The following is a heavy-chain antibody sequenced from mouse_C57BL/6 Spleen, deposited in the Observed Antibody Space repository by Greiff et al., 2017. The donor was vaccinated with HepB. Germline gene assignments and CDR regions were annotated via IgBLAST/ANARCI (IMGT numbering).Heavy chain of an antibody. CDR3: VRHEWKDYYAMDY. V-gene: IGHV10-1*01. J-gene: IGHJ4*01. Sequence: EVKLVESGGGLVQPKGSLKLSCAASGFSFNTYAMNWVRQAPGKGLEWVARIRSKSNNYATYYADSVKDRFTISRDDSESMLYLQMNNLKTEDTAMYYCVRHEWKDYYAMDYWGQGTSVTVSS. CDR1: GFSFNTYA. CDR2: IRSKSNNYAT.